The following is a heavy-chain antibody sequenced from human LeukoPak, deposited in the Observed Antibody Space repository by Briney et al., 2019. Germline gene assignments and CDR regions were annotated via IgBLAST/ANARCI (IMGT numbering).Heavy chain of an antibody. J-gene: IGHJ4*02. CDR3: ARVFYAVWDQTSDFDY. D-gene: IGHD2/OR15-2a*01. CDR2: IIPILGIA. Sequence: GSSVKVSCKASGGTFSSYAISWVRQAPGQGLEWMGRIIPILGIANYAQKFQGRVTMTTDTSTSTAYMELRSLRSDDTAVYYCARVFYAVWDQTSDFDYWGQGTLVTVSS. V-gene: IGHV1-69*04. CDR1: GGTFSSYA.